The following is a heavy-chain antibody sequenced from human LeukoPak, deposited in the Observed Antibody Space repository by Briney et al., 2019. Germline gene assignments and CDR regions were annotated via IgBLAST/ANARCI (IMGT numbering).Heavy chain of an antibody. Sequence: SETLSLTCTVSGNSISSGYYWGWIRQPPGKGVEWIGRIYHSGSTYYNPSLKSRVTISVDTSKNQFSMKLSSVTAADSAVYYCARDQSYGYHDYSGQGTLVTVSS. CDR3: ARDQSYGYHDY. V-gene: IGHV4-38-2*02. D-gene: IGHD5-18*01. CDR1: GNSISSGYY. J-gene: IGHJ4*02. CDR2: IYHSGST.